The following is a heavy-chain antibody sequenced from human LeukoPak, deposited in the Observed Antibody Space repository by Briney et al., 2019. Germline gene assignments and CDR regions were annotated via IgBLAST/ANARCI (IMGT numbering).Heavy chain of an antibody. Sequence: SVKVSCKASGGTFISYAISWVRQAPGQGLEWMGRIIPILGIANYAQKFQGRVTITADKSTSTAYMELSSLRSEDTAVYYCAREAMNYYDSSGYYYGYYFDYWGQGTLVTVSS. CDR2: IIPILGIA. V-gene: IGHV1-69*04. CDR1: GGTFISYA. CDR3: AREAMNYYDSSGYYYGYYFDY. J-gene: IGHJ4*02. D-gene: IGHD3-22*01.